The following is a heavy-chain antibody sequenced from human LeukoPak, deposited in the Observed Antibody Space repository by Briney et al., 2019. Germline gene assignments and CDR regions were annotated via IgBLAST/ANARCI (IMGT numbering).Heavy chain of an antibody. J-gene: IGHJ1*01. D-gene: IGHD3-22*01. V-gene: IGHV3-66*01. CDR3: ARVEDYCDSSGYYYQYFQH. Sequence: GGSLRLSCAASGFTVSSNYMSWVRQAPGKGLEWVSVIYSGGSTYYADSVKGRFTISRDNSKNTLYLQMNSLRAEDTAVYYCARVEDYCDSSGYYYQYFQHWGQGTLVTVSS. CDR2: IYSGGST. CDR1: GFTVSSNY.